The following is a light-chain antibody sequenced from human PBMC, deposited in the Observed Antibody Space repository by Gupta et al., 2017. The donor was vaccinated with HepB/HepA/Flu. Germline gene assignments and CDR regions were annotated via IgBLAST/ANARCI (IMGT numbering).Light chain of an antibody. Sequence: IVITQAPATLSVSPGERATLSCRASQSISPNLGWFQQKPGQAPRPLIYDASSMASGVPARFSGSGSGTEFTLTISSLQSEDFAIYYCQQNNSCPITFGQGTQLEIK. V-gene: IGKV3-15*01. CDR2: DAS. J-gene: IGKJ5*01. CDR3: QQNNSCPIT. CDR1: QSISPN.